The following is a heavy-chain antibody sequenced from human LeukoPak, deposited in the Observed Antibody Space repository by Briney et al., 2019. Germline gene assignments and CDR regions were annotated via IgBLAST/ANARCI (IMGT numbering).Heavy chain of an antibody. D-gene: IGHD2-2*01. CDR1: GYTFTSYD. CDR2: MNPNRGNT. CDR3: ARGGYCSSTSCYASSYYYYYGMDV. V-gene: IGHV1-8*01. Sequence: GASVKVSCKASGYTFTSYDINWVRQATGQGLEWMGWMNPNRGNTRYAQKFQGRVTMTRNTSISTAYIELSSMRCEDTAVYYCARGGYCSSTSCYASSYYYYYGMDVWGQGTTVTVSS. J-gene: IGHJ6*02.